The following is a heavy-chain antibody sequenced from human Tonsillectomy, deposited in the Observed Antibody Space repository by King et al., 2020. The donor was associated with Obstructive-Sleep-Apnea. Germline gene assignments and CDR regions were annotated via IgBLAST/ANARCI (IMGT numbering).Heavy chain of an antibody. CDR2: IRYDGSNK. CDR3: AKDQLRVYSGYDLRH. V-gene: IGHV3-30*02. J-gene: IGHJ4*02. CDR1: GFTFSSYG. D-gene: IGHD5-12*01. Sequence: VQLVESGGGVVQPGRSLRLSCAASGFTFSSYGMHWVRQAPGKGLEGVAFIRYDGSNKYYADSVKGRFTISRDNSKNTLYLQMNSLRAEDTAVYYCAKDQLRVYSGYDLRHWGQGTQVTVSS.